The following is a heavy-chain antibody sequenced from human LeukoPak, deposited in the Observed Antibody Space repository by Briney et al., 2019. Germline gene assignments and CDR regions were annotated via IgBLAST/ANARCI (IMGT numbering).Heavy chain of an antibody. CDR3: ARDHRYCSGGSCYSLRHDFDY. J-gene: IGHJ4*02. D-gene: IGHD2-15*01. V-gene: IGHV3-21*01. CDR1: GFTFSSYA. CDR2: ISSSSSYI. Sequence: PGGSLRLSCAASGFTFSSYAMSWVRQAPGKGLEWVSSISSSSSYIYYADSVKGRFTISRDNAKNSLYLQMNSLRAEDTAVYYCARDHRYCSGGSCYSLRHDFDYWGQGTLVTVSS.